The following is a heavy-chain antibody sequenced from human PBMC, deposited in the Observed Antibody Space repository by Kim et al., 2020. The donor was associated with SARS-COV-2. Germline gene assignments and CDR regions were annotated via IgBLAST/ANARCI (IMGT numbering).Heavy chain of an antibody. D-gene: IGHD6-19*01. J-gene: IGHJ5*02. CDR1: GFTFSSYA. CDR2: ISGSGGST. CDR3: AKDRFYSSGQGNWFDP. Sequence: GGSLRLSCAASGFTFSSYAMSWVRQAPGKGLEWVSAISGSGGSTYYADSVKGRFTISRDNSKNTLYLQMNSLRAEDTAVYYCAKDRFYSSGQGNWFDPWGQGTLVTVSS. V-gene: IGHV3-23*01.